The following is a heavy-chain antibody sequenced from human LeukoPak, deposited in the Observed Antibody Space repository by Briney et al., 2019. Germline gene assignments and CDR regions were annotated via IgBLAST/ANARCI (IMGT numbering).Heavy chain of an antibody. CDR2: IYTSGST. CDR3: ARDYYDSSGHRHDAFDI. J-gene: IGHJ3*02. Sequence: PSETLSLTCTVSGGSISSYYWSWIRQPAGKGLEWIGRIYTSGSTHYNPSLKSRVTMSVDTSKNQFSLKLSSVTAADTAVYYCARDYYDSSGHRHDAFDIWGQGTMVTVSS. V-gene: IGHV4-4*07. D-gene: IGHD3-22*01. CDR1: GGSISSYY.